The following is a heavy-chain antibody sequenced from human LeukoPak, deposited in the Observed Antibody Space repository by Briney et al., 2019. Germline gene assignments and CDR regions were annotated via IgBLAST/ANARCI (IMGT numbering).Heavy chain of an antibody. J-gene: IGHJ6*03. CDR1: GLNFEDFV. D-gene: IGHD3-10*01. Sequence: GGSLRLSCAASGLNFEDFVMTWVRQVPGKGLEWVSGIHWDDDKTEYADSVKGRFTISRDNARKSLHLEMSSLRVEDTALYYCARVYGYYYYYMDVWGNGTAVIVSS. CDR2: IHWDDDKT. V-gene: IGHV3-20*04. CDR3: ARVYGYYYYYMDV.